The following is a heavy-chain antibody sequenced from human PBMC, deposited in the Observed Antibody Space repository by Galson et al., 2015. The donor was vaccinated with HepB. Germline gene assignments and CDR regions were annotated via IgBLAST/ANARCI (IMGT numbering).Heavy chain of an antibody. CDR2: IKSKTDGGTT. Sequence: SLRLSCAASGFTFSNAWMSWVRQAPGKGLEWVGRIKSKTDGGTTDYAAPVKGRFTISRDDSKNTLYLQMNSLKTEDTAVYYCTTDGEYIVVVPAATVTYYYYGMDVWGQGTTVTVSS. CDR1: GFTFSNAW. D-gene: IGHD2-2*01. J-gene: IGHJ6*02. CDR3: TTDGEYIVVVPAATVTYYYYGMDV. V-gene: IGHV3-15*01.